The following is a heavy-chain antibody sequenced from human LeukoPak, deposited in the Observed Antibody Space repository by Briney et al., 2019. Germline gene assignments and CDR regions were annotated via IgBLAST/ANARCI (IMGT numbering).Heavy chain of an antibody. D-gene: IGHD3-3*02. CDR1: GFTFSSYA. Sequence: GGSLRLSCAASGFTFSSYAMHWVRRAPGKGLEWVAVISYDGSNKYYADSVKGRFTISRDKSKNALYLQMNSLRAEDTAVYYCVKERGPFNGFDIWGLGTMVTVSS. CDR3: VKERGPFNGFDI. CDR2: ISYDGSNK. J-gene: IGHJ3*02. V-gene: IGHV3-30-3*01.